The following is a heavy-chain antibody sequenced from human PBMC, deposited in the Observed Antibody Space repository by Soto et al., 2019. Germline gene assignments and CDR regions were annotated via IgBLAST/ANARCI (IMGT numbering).Heavy chain of an antibody. D-gene: IGHD6-19*01. V-gene: IGHV3-30-3*01. CDR1: GFTFSSYA. CDR2: ISYDGSNK. CDR3: GRKQNRGGWTGYFNK. J-gene: IGHJ2*01. Sequence: GGSLRLCCAASGFTFSSYAMDWVRQAPGKGLEWVAVISYDGSNKYYADSVKGRFTISRDNSKNALYLQMNSLRAEDTAVYYWGRKQNRGGWTGYFNKGGRETRSTVS.